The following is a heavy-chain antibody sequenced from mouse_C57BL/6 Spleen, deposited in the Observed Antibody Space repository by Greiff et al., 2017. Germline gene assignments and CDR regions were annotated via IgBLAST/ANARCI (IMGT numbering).Heavy chain of an antibody. CDR2: IDPETGGT. CDR3: TRYGSGYYYFDY. Sequence: VQLQESGAELVRPGASVTLSCKASGYTFTDYEMHWVKQTPVHGLEWIGAIDPETGGTAYNQKFKGKAILTADKSSSTAYMELRSLTSEDSAVYYCTRYGSGYYYFDYWGQGTTLTVSS. CDR1: GYTFTDYE. V-gene: IGHV1-15*01. J-gene: IGHJ2*01. D-gene: IGHD3-2*02.